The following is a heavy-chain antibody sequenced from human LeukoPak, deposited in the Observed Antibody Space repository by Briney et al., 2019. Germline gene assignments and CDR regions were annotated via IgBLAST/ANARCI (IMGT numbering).Heavy chain of an antibody. V-gene: IGHV3-7*01. J-gene: IGHJ4*02. Sequence: VGSLRLSCAASGFTFSSSWMSWVRQAPGKGLERVANTNQVGSEEYYVDSVKGRFTISRDNAKNSLYLQMNSLRAEDTAVYYCARDSSAYAYWGQGTLVTVSS. D-gene: IGHD3-22*01. CDR1: GFTFSSSW. CDR3: ARDSSAYAY. CDR2: TNQVGSEE.